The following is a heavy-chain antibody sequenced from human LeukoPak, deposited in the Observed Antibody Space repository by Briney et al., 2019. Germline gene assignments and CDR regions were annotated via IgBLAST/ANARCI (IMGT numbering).Heavy chain of an antibody. CDR1: GFTFSSYS. CDR3: ARDRKYSGSYFDY. Sequence: PGGSLRLPCAASGFTFSSYSMNWVRQAPGKGLEWVSSISSSSSYIYYADSVKGRFTISRDNAKNSLYLQMNSLRAEDTAVYYCARDRKYSGSYFDYWGQGTLVTVSS. V-gene: IGHV3-21*01. J-gene: IGHJ4*02. D-gene: IGHD1-26*01. CDR2: ISSSSSYI.